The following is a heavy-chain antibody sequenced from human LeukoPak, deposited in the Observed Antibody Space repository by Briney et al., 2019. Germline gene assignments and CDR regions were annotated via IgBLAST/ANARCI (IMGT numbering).Heavy chain of an antibody. CDR2: ISWDGGST. J-gene: IGHJ6*02. CDR1: GFTFDDYT. V-gene: IGHV3-43*01. D-gene: IGHD5-24*01. CDR3: AKDISRRDGPVYYYGMDV. Sequence: GGSLRLTCAASGFTFDDYTMHWVRQAPGKGLEWVSLISWDGGSTYYADSVKGRFTISRDNSKNSLYLQMNSLRTEDTALYYCAKDISRRDGPVYYYGMDVWGQGTTVTVSS.